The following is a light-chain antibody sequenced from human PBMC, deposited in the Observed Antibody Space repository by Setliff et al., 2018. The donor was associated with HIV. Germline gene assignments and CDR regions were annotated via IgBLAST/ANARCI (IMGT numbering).Light chain of an antibody. CDR2: RND. V-gene: IGLV1-44*01. J-gene: IGLJ1*01. CDR1: DSNIGRNT. Sequence: QSVLTQPPSTSETPGERVTISCSGSDSNIGRNTVNWYQQLPGTAPKLLIYRNDQRPAGVPYRFSGFKSGTSASLAIRGLQSEDEADYYCAAWDDSLNGLYVFGSGTRSPS. CDR3: AAWDDSLNGLYV.